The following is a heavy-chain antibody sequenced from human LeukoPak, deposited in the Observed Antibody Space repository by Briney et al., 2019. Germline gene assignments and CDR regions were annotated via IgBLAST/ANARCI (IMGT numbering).Heavy chain of an antibody. D-gene: IGHD2/OR15-2a*01. CDR3: VRYYNNFDY. CDR1: GFTFSSHSMN. Sequence: GSLRLSCAASGFTFSSHSMNWVRQPPGKGLEWIGSIYYSGSTYYNPSLKSRVTTSVDTSKNQFSLKLSSVTAADTAVYYCVRYYNNFDYWGQGTLVTVSS. J-gene: IGHJ4*02. CDR2: IYYSGST. V-gene: IGHV4-39*01.